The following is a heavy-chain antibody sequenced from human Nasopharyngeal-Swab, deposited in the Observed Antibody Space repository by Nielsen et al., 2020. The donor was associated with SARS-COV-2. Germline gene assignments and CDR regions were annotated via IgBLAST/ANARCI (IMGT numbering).Heavy chain of an antibody. CDR3: ARVGGWYVPDY. Sequence: GSLRLSCAVYGGSFSGYYWSWIRQPPGKGLEWIGEINHSGSTNYNPSLKSRVTISVDTSKNQFSLKLSSVTAADTAVYYCARVGGWYVPDYWGQGTLVTVSS. CDR2: INHSGST. V-gene: IGHV4-34*01. J-gene: IGHJ4*02. CDR1: GGSFSGYY. D-gene: IGHD6-19*01.